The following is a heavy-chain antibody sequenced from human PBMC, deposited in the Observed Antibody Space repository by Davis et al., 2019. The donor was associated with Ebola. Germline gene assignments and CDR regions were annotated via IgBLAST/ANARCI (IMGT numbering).Heavy chain of an antibody. J-gene: IGHJ6*02. CDR1: GYTLTELS. V-gene: IGHV1-24*01. CDR3: ATGYCSSTSRHYYYYGMDV. D-gene: IGHD2-2*01. CDR2: FDPEDGET. Sequence: SVKLSCKVSGYTLTELSMHWVRQAPGKGLEWMGGFDPEDGETIYAQKFQGRVTMTEDTSTDTAYMELSSLRSEDTAVYYCATGYCSSTSRHYYYYGMDVWGQGTTVTVSS.